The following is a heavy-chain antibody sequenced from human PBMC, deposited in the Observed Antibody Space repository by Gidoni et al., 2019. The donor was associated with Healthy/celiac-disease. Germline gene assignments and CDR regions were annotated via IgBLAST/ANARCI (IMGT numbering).Heavy chain of an antibody. D-gene: IGHD2-15*01. J-gene: IGHJ4*02. V-gene: IGHV4-4*02. CDR3: ARVYCSGGSCYLFDY. CDR2: IYHSGST. Sequence: QVQLQESGPGLVKPSVTLSLTCAVSGGYISSSNWWSWVRQPPGKGVEWIGEIYHSGSTHYNPSLKSRVTISVDKSKKQCSLKLSSVTAADTAVYYCARVYCSGGSCYLFDYWGQGTLVTVSS. CDR1: GGYISSSNW.